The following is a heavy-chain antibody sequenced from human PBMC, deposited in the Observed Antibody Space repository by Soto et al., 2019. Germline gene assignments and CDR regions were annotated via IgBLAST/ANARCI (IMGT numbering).Heavy chain of an antibody. D-gene: IGHD6-13*01. J-gene: IGHJ4*02. V-gene: IGHV3-33*01. CDR2: IWYDGSNK. CDR1: GFTFSHHG. Sequence: GGSLRLSCTASGFTFSHHGMHWVRQTPGKGLEWVAIIWYDGSNKYYVDSVKGRFTISRDNSENTVWLQMNSLRAEDTAVYYCAREDSGTAVAGTLDHWGQGTQVTVSS. CDR3: AREDSGTAVAGTLDH.